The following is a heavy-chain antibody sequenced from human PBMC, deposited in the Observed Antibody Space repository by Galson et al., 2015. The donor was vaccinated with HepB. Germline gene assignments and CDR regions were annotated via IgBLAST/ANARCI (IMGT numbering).Heavy chain of an antibody. V-gene: IGHV1-2*06. CDR2: INPKSGGT. Sequence: SVKVSCKASGNTFTGNYMHWVRQAPGQGLEWMGRINPKSGGTNYAQKFQGRVTMTRDTSISPAYMELSRLRSDDTAVYYCAREWSDDMLTGYYRFAWFDPWGQGSLVTVSS. J-gene: IGHJ5*02. D-gene: IGHD3-9*01. CDR3: AREWSDDMLTGYYRFAWFDP. CDR1: GNTFTGNY.